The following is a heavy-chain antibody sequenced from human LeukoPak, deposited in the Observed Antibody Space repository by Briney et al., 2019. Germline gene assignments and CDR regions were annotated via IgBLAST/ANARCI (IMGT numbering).Heavy chain of an antibody. Sequence: ASVKVSCKASGYTFTGYYMHWVRQAPGQGLEWMGWINPNSGGTNYAQKFQGRVTMTRDTSISTAYMELSRLRSDDTAVYYCARVNEGIAAAAADYWGQGTLVTVSS. CDR3: ARVNEGIAAAAADY. V-gene: IGHV1-2*02. D-gene: IGHD6-13*01. J-gene: IGHJ4*02. CDR2: INPNSGGT. CDR1: GYTFTGYY.